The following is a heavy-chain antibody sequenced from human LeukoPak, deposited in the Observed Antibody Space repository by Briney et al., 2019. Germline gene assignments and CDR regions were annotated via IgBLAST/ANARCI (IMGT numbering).Heavy chain of an antibody. D-gene: IGHD6-6*01. J-gene: IGHJ4*02. V-gene: IGHV4-39*07. Sequence: SETLSLTCSVSGGSILNINYYWGWIRQPPGKGLEWIGSIYYSGSTYYNPSLKSRVTISVDTSKNQFSLKLSSVTAADTAVYYCARGQRVAARPSSFWGQGTLVTVSS. CDR2: IYYSGST. CDR3: ARGQRVAARPSSF. CDR1: GGSILNINYY.